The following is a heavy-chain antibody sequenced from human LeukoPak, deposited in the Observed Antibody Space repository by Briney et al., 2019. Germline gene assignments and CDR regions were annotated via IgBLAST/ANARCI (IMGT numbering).Heavy chain of an antibody. CDR3: ARTITDYNWFDP. Sequence: ASVKVSCKASGYTFTSYGISWVRQAPGQGLEWMGWISAYNGHTNYAQKLQGRVTMTTDTSTSTAYMELRSLRSDDTAVYYCARTITDYNWFDPWGQGTLVTVSS. V-gene: IGHV1-18*04. J-gene: IGHJ5*02. D-gene: IGHD1-20*01. CDR1: GYTFTSYG. CDR2: ISAYNGHT.